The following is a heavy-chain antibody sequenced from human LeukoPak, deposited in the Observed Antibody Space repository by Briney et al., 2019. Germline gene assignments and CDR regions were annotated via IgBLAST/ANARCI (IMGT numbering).Heavy chain of an antibody. CDR1: GYTFIGYY. J-gene: IGHJ4*02. CDR3: VRAYYFDTSGYPDDY. CDR2: INPNSGGT. D-gene: IGHD3-22*01. V-gene: IGHV1-2*02. Sequence: ASVKVSCKASGYTFIGYYMHWVRQAPGQGLEWMGWINPNSGGTNYAQKFQGRVTMTRDTSITTAYMELRSLRSDDTAVYYCVRAYYFDTSGYPDDYWGQGTLVTVSS.